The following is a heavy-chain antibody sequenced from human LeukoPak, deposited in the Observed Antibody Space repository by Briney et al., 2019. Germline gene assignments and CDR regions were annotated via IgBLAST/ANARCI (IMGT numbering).Heavy chain of an antibody. CDR1: GYTFTSHD. V-gene: IGHV1-8*01. CDR3: AKEECSSSLYYYYYYGMDV. J-gene: IGHJ6*02. Sequence: ASVKVSCKASGYTFTSHDINWVRQATGQWLEWMGWMTPNSGNTGYAQKFQGRVTMTRNTSISTAYMELSSLRSEDTAVYYCAKEECSSSLYYYYYYGMDVWGQGTTVTVSS. CDR2: MTPNSGNT. D-gene: IGHD6-13*01.